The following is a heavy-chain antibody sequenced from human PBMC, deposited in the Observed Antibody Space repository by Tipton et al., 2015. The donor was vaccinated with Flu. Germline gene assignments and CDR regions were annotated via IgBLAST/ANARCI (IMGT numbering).Heavy chain of an antibody. J-gene: IGHJ6*02. CDR3: ARDRFYYDILTGYKSGGMDV. CDR2: VYYSGSN. CDR1: GVSISSSNYY. V-gene: IGHV4-39*07. Sequence: TLSLTCTVSGVSISSSNYYWGWIRQPPGKGLEWIGSVYYSGSNYYNRSLKRRVTISIDTSKNQFSLKMNSVTAADTAVYYCARDRFYYDILTGYKSGGMDVWGQGP. D-gene: IGHD3-9*01.